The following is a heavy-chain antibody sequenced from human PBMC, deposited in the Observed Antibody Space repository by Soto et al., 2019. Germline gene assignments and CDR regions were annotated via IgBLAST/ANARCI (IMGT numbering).Heavy chain of an antibody. J-gene: IGHJ4*02. D-gene: IGHD6-13*01. V-gene: IGHV4-39*01. CDR3: ARRSIAAACTWVLENDY. CDR1: GGSISSSSYY. CDR2: IYYSGST. Sequence: QLQLQESGPGLVKPSETLSLTCTVSGGSISSSSYYWGWIRQPPGKGLEWIGSIYYSGSTYYNPSLKSRVTISVDTSKNLFSLELSSVTAADTAVYYCARRSIAAACTWVLENDYWGQGTLVTVSS.